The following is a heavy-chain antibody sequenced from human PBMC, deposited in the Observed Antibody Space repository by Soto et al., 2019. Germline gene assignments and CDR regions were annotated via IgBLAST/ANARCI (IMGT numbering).Heavy chain of an antibody. V-gene: IGHV5-51*01. Sequence: GESLKISCKGSGYSFSSYWIAWVRQMPGRGLEWMGIIYPGDSDTRYSPSFQGQVTISADKSISTAYLQWSSLKASDTAIYYCARDGNYYGMDVWGQGTTVTASS. CDR3: ARDGNYYGMDV. J-gene: IGHJ6*02. CDR1: GYSFSSYW. CDR2: IYPGDSDT.